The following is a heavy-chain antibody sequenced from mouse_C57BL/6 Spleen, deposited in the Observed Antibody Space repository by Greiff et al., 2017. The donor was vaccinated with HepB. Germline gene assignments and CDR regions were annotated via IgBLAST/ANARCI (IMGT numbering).Heavy chain of an antibody. CDR1: GYTFTDYY. J-gene: IGHJ3*01. Sequence: EVQLQQSGPVLVKPGASVKMSCKASGYTFTDYYMNWVKQSHGKSLEWIGVINPYNGGTSYNQKFKGKATLTVDKSSSTAYMELNSLTSEDSAVYYCARGDYDGWFAYWGQGTLVTVSA. CDR3: ARGDYDGWFAY. D-gene: IGHD2-4*01. CDR2: INPYNGGT. V-gene: IGHV1-19*01.